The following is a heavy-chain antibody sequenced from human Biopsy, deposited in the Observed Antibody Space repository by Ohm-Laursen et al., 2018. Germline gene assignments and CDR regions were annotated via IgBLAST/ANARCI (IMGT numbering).Heavy chain of an antibody. J-gene: IGHJ4*02. D-gene: IGHD1-1*01. Sequence: ASVKVSCKASGYSFTSYYMHWVRQAPGQGLEWMGGFDPENGQTLYAQKFQGRVTMTEDTSTDTAYMELSSLRSEDTAVYYYAADINVWNVNYWGQGTQVTVSS. V-gene: IGHV1-24*01. CDR2: FDPENGQT. CDR1: GYSFTSYY. CDR3: AADINVWNVNY.